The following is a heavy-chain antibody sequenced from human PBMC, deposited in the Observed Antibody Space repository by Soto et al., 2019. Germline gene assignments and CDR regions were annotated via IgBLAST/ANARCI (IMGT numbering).Heavy chain of an antibody. D-gene: IGHD2-2*02. J-gene: IGHJ4*02. CDR1: GYTFTSYA. V-gene: IGHV1-3*01. Sequence: ASVKVSCKASGYTFTSYAMHWVRQAPGQMLELMGWINAGNGNTKYSQKFQGRVTITRDTSASTAYMELSSLRSEDTAVYYCAKSATVPAAIAYWGQGTLVTVSS. CDR2: INAGNGNT. CDR3: AKSATVPAAIAY.